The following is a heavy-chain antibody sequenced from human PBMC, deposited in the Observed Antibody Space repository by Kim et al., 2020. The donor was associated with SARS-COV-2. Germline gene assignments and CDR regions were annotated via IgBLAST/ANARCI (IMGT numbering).Heavy chain of an antibody. D-gene: IGHD6-13*01. CDR1: GETFSGHY. Sequence: SETLSLTCAVYGETFSGHYWTWIRQPPGKGLEWIGEINHSGSSNYNPSLKSRVTTSVDMSKNQFSLRLTSVTAADTAMYYCARVRVSGSSSYYRALDFWGQGTLVTVSS. V-gene: IGHV4-34*01. J-gene: IGHJ4*02. CDR2: INHSGSS. CDR3: ARVRVSGSSSYYRALDF.